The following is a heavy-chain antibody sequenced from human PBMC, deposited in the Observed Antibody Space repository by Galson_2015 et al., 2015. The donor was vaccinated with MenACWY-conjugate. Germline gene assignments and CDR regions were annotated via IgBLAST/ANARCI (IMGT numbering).Heavy chain of an antibody. CDR2: INSDGSNT. J-gene: IGHJ4*02. Sequence: SLRLSCAASGFTLNSYWMNWVRHAPGKGLVWVSDINSDGSNTKYADSVKGRFTIARDNAKNTLYLQMNSLRAEGSAVYYCARAISDEQAYWGQGTLVSVSS. CDR1: GFTLNSYW. V-gene: IGHV3-74*03. D-gene: IGHD3-9*01. CDR3: ARAISDEQAY.